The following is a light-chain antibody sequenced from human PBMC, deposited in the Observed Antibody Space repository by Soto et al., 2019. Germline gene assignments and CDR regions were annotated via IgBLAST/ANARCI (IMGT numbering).Light chain of an antibody. Sequence: EIVLTQSPGTLSLSPGERATLSCRASQSVSSSYLAWYQQKPGQAPRLLIYGASSRATGIPDRFSGSGSGTDFTLTISRLEPEDFAVYYCQQYTSSRMYTFGPGTKLEIK. J-gene: IGKJ2*01. V-gene: IGKV3-20*01. CDR3: QQYTSSRMYT. CDR1: QSVSSSY. CDR2: GAS.